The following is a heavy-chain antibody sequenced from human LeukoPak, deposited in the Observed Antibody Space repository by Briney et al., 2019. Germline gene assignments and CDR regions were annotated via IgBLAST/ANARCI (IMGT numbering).Heavy chain of an antibody. CDR1: GGTFSSYA. CDR3: ARGPKCYYDSSGCRTDAFDI. J-gene: IGHJ3*02. V-gene: IGHV1-69*04. D-gene: IGHD3-22*01. CDR2: IIPILGIA. Sequence: ASVKVSCKASGGTFSSYAISWVRQAPGQGLEWMGRIIPILGIANYAQKFQGRVTITADKSTSTAYMELSSLRSEDTAVYYCARGPKCYYDSSGCRTDAFDIWGQGTMVTVSS.